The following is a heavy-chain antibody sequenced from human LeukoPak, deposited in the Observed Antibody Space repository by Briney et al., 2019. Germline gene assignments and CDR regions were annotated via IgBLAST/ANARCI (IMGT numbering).Heavy chain of an antibody. CDR3: ARHAVAGAWVGAFDI. V-gene: IGHV4-59*08. J-gene: IGHJ3*02. CDR2: IYYSGTT. D-gene: IGHD6-19*01. Sequence: PSETLSLTCTVSGGSISSYYWSWIRQPPGKGLGCIGYIYYSGTTDNNPSLKSRVTISVDTSKNQFSLKLSSVTAADTAVYYCARHAVAGAWVGAFDIWGQGTMVTVSS. CDR1: GGSISSYY.